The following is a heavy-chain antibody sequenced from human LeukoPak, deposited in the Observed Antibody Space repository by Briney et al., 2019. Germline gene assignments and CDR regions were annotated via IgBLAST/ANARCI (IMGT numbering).Heavy chain of an antibody. CDR3: AMTTVGSDY. J-gene: IGHJ4*02. V-gene: IGHV3-74*03. CDR1: GFTFSNYW. Sequence: GGSLRLSCAASGFTFSNYWMHWVRQAPGKGLIWVSRINNDGSNAAYADSVKGRFTISRDNAKNTLYLQMNSLRAEDTAVYYCAMTTVGSDYWGQGALVTVSS. CDR2: INNDGSNA. D-gene: IGHD4-23*01.